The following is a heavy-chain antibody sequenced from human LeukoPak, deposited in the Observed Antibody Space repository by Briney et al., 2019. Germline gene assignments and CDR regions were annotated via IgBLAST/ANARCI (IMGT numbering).Heavy chain of an antibody. CDR2: IIPILGIA. J-gene: IGHJ4*02. D-gene: IGHD3-22*01. V-gene: IGHV1-69*04. CDR3: ASLWVASSPPPQYSSGYYSH. Sequence: SVKVSCKASGGTFSSYAISWVRQAPGQGLEWMGRIIPILGIANYAQKFQGRVTITADKSTSTAYMELSSLRSEDTAVYYCASLWVASSPPPQYSSGYYSHWGQGTLGTVSS. CDR1: GGTFSSYA.